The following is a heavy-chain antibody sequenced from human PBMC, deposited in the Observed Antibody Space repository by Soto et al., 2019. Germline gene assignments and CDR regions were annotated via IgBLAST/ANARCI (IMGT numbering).Heavy chain of an antibody. Sequence: EVQLVESGGGLAKPGGSLRLSCEASGFTFRSYSMNWVRQAPGKGLEWVSSISYRSDYIYADSVKGRFTISRDNAKNSLYLQMNSLRAEDTAVYFCAREPLFVGYYYDMDVWGKGTTVTVSS. CDR3: AREPLFVGYYYDMDV. J-gene: IGHJ6*03. D-gene: IGHD2-2*03. V-gene: IGHV3-21*06. CDR2: ISYRSDYI. CDR1: GFTFRSYS.